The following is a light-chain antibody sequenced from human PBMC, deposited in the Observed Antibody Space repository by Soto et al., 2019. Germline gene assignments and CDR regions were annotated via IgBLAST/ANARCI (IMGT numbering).Light chain of an antibody. CDR2: AAS. V-gene: IGKV1-27*01. CDR3: QKYNTAPRT. J-gene: IGKJ1*01. CDR1: QGISNS. Sequence: DIQMTQSPSSLSASVGDTVTITCRASQGISNSLALYQQKPGQVPNLLIYAASTLQSGVPSRFSGSGSGTDFTRTISSLRPEDVATYYCQKYNTAPRTFGQGTNVEI.